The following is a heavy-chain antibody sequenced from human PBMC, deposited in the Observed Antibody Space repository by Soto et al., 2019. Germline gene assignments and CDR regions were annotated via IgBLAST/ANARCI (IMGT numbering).Heavy chain of an antibody. V-gene: IGHV3-33*01. CDR3: ARDKLLGSTVGYYFDY. CDR1: GFTFSSYG. D-gene: IGHD2-15*01. CDR2: IWYDGSNK. J-gene: IGHJ4*02. Sequence: QVQLVGSGGGVVQPGRSLRLSCAASGFTFSSYGMHWVRQAPGKGLEWVAVIWYDGSNKYYADSVKGRFTISRDNSKNTLYLQMNSLRAEDTAVYYCARDKLLGSTVGYYFDYWGQGTLVTVSS.